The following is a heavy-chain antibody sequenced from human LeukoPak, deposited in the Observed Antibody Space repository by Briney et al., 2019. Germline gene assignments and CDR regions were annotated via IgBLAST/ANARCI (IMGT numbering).Heavy chain of an antibody. Sequence: ASVKVSCKASGYTFTSYYMHCGRQAPGHGLEWLGWIDPNISGTNYAQKLQGRVTMTRDKSISTAYTELSRLRSADPARYYFARGPRRWWFGTMQAVDFWGQGTLVTVSS. CDR2: IDPNISGT. J-gene: IGHJ4*02. D-gene: IGHD3-10*01. CDR3: ARGPRRWWFGTMQAVDF. CDR1: GYTFTSYY. V-gene: IGHV1-2*02.